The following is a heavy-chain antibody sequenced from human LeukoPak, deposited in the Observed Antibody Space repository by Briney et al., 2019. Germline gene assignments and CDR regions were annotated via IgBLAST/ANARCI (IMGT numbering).Heavy chain of an antibody. J-gene: IGHJ4*02. V-gene: IGHV4-59*08. Sequence: SETLSLTCTVSGGSISSYYWSWIRQPRGKGLEWIGYIYYSGSTNYNPSLKSRVTISVDTSKNQFSLKLSSVTAADTAVYYCASTRSGSYFDYWGQGTLVTVSS. D-gene: IGHD3-10*01. CDR1: GGSISSYY. CDR2: IYYSGST. CDR3: ASTRSGSYFDY.